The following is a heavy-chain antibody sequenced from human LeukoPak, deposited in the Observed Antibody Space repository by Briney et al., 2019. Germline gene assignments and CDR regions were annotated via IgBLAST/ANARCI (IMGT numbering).Heavy chain of an antibody. CDR3: PRDGIAARADY. J-gene: IGHJ4*02. CDR1: GYTFTNFD. V-gene: IGHV1-8*03. Sequence: ASVKVSCKASGYTFTNFDINWVRQANGQGLELMGLMNTNNGNTGYAQKFQGRGRITMNTSISTDYMELSSLRSEDTAVYYCPRDGIAARADYWGQGTLVTVSS. D-gene: IGHD6-6*01. CDR2: MNTNNGNT.